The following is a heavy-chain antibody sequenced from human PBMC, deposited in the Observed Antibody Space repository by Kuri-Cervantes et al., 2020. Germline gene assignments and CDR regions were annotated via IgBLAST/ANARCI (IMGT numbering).Heavy chain of an antibody. J-gene: IGHJ4*02. CDR2: INHSGSN. D-gene: IGHD3-3*02. Sequence: GSLRLSCAVYGGSFSGYYWSWMRQPPGKGLEWMGEINHSGSNNYNTSLKSRVTISVDTSKNHFSLKLDSLTAADTAVYYCARHIWFQPNFDYWGQGTLVTVSS. CDR3: ARHIWFQPNFDY. V-gene: IGHV4-34*01. CDR1: GGSFSGYY.